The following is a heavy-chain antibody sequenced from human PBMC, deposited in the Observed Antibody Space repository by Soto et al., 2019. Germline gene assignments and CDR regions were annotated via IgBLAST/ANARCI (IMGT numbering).Heavy chain of an antibody. D-gene: IGHD1-1*01. Sequence: GGSLRLSCAASGFTFSNAWMSWVRQAPGKGLEWVGRIKSKTDGGTTDYAAPVKGRFTISRDDSKNTLYLQMNSLKTEDTAVYYCTTDHGTTGTTSEASYYYYYMDVWGKGTTVTVSS. CDR1: GFTFSNAW. CDR2: IKSKTDGGTT. J-gene: IGHJ6*03. CDR3: TTDHGTTGTTSEASYYYYYMDV. V-gene: IGHV3-15*01.